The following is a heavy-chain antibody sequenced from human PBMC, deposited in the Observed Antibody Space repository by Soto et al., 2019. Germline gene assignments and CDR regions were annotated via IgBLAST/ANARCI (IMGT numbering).Heavy chain of an antibody. CDR3: AKDRVRYQLWSGFDP. V-gene: IGHV3-23*01. J-gene: IGHJ5*02. Sequence: PGGSLRLSCAASGFTFSSYAMSWVRQAPGKGLEWVSAISGSGGSTYYADSVKGRFTISRDNSKNTLYLQMNSLRAEDTAVYYCAKDRVRYQLWSGFDPWGQGTLVTVSS. CDR2: ISGSGGST. CDR1: GFTFSSYA. D-gene: IGHD2-2*01.